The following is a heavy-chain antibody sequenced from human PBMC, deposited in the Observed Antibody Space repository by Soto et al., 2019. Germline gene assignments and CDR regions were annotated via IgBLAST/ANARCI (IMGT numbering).Heavy chain of an antibody. Sequence: EVHLVESGGGLVQTGGSLRLSCAIFESTVSRDWMNWVRQAPGKGLEWVAHINQDGSEKYYVDSVKGRFTISRDNAKKSLYLQMTGLCTAAAVMFNCPGAVGAAFWGQGTLVNVSA. D-gene: IGHD2-15*01. V-gene: IGHV3-7*04. CDR3: PGAVGAAF. CDR1: ESTVSRDW. CDR2: INQDGSEK. J-gene: IGHJ4*02.